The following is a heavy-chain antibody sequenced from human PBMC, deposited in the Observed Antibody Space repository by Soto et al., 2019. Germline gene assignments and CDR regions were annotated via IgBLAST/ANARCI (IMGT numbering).Heavy chain of an antibody. V-gene: IGHV3-74*01. J-gene: IGHJ4*02. CDR1: GFTFSTSW. Sequence: EVQLVESGGGLVQPGGSLRLSCAASGFTFSTSWMHWGRQAAGKGLVWVSRIKSDASTTNYADSVKGRFTISRDNAKNTLYLQMDSLTVEDTAVYYCARGPTGWFGYDYWGQGTLVTVSS. CDR3: ARGPTGWFGYDY. D-gene: IGHD3-10*01. CDR2: IKSDASTT.